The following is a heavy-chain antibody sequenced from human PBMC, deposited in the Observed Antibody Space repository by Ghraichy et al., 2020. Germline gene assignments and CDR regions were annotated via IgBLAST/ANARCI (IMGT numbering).Heavy chain of an antibody. CDR1: GFNFSTYA. J-gene: IGHJ1*01. CDR2: ISGSGAIT. D-gene: IGHD2-2*01. V-gene: IGHV3-23*01. CDR3: AKSYCSTNICYRGPEYIQH. Sequence: GGSLRLSCAASGFNFSTYAMSWVRQAPGKGLEWVSSISGSGAITYYAHSVKGRFTISRDNSKNTLYLQMNSLRDGDTAIYYCAKSYCSTNICYRGPEYIQHWGQGTLAIVSS.